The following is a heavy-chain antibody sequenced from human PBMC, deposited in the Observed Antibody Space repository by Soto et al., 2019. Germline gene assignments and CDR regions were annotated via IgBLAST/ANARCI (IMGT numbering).Heavy chain of an antibody. D-gene: IGHD6-13*01. J-gene: IGHJ4*02. Sequence: GGSLRLPGAASGFTFSSYAMHWVRQAPGKGLEWVAVISYDGRNKYYADSVKGRFTISRDNSKNTLYLSMNSLRAEDTAVYYCARDHPGTAKAIDSWGQGTLVTVSS. V-gene: IGHV3-30-3*01. CDR2: ISYDGRNK. CDR1: GFTFSSYA. CDR3: ARDHPGTAKAIDS.